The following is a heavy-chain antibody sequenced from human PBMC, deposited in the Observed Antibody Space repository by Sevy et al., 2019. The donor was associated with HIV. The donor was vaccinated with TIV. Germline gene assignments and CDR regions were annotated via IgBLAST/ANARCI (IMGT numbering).Heavy chain of an antibody. CDR1: GFTFSSYS. Sequence: GGSLRLSCAASGFTFSSYSMNWVRQAPGKGLEWVSYISSSSSTIYCADSVKGRFTISRDNAKNSLYLQMNSLRDEDTAVYYCASSPGAAGTSFWYFDLWGRGTLVTVSS. D-gene: IGHD6-13*01. CDR3: ASSPGAAGTSFWYFDL. J-gene: IGHJ2*01. V-gene: IGHV3-48*02. CDR2: ISSSSSTI.